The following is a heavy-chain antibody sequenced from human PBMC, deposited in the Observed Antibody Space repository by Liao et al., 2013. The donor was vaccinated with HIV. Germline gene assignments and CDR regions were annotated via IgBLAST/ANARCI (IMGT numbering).Heavy chain of an antibody. CDR1: GGSFSAYY. J-gene: IGHJ5*02. CDR3: ARIYYGSGYYGYNWFNP. V-gene: IGHV4-34*01. Sequence: QVQLQQWGAGLLKSSETLSLTCAVYGGSFSAYYWTWIRQPPGKGLEWIGEINHSGSTNYSPSLNSRVTISVDTSKNQFSLKLSSVTAADTAVYYCARIYYGSGYYGYNWFNPWGQGTLVTVSS. CDR2: INHSGST. D-gene: IGHD3-10*01.